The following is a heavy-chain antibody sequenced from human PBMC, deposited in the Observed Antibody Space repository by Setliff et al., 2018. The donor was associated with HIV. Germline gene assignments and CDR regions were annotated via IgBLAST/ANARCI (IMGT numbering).Heavy chain of an antibody. V-gene: IGHV1-69*13. Sequence: VASVKVSCKTSGYTFTGHYIHWVRQAPGQGLEWMGGIIPIFGSTTYALRFQDRVTITADESKDTVEMELSSLTSEDTAVYYCARDDHYYDIGSILSDWFFGLWDRGTLVTVS. D-gene: IGHD3-22*01. CDR3: ARDDHYYDIGSILSDWFFGL. CDR2: IIPIFGST. CDR1: GYTFTGHY. J-gene: IGHJ2*01.